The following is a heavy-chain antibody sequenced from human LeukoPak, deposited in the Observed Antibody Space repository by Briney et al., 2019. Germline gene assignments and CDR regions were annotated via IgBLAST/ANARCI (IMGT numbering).Heavy chain of an antibody. CDR1: GGFISSYF. CDR2: SHSGGST. V-gene: IGHV4-4*07. CDR3: ARDRNTNWFDP. J-gene: IGHJ5*02. Sequence: PSETLSLTCTVSGGFISSYFWNWIRQPAGRGLEWIGRSHSGGSTNYNPSLKSRVSMSVDTSKNQISLKMTSLTAADTAVYYCARDRNTNWFDPWGQGTLVTVSS.